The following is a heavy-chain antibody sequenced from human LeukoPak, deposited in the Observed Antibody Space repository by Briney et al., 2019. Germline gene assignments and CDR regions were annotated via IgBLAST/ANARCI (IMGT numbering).Heavy chain of an antibody. V-gene: IGHV3-33*06. D-gene: IGHD4-11*01. CDR3: AKDYGTTATAVQLRAPYFDF. Sequence: GGSLRLSCAASGFRFSSTGMHWVRQAPGKGLQWVALIWYDGSNSVYADSVKGRFTISRDNSKNTVHLQMNNLRAEDTAVYYCAKDYGTTATAVQLRAPYFDFWGQGALVTASS. CDR1: GFRFSSTG. J-gene: IGHJ4*02. CDR2: IWYDGSNS.